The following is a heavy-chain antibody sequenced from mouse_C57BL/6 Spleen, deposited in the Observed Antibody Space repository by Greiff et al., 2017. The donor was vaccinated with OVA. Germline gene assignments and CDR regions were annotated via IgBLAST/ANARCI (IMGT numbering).Heavy chain of an antibody. CDR2: IDPSDSYT. V-gene: IGHV1-69*01. J-gene: IGHJ2*01. D-gene: IGHD2-1*01. CDR3: AREDGNYLDY. CDR1: GYTFTSYW. Sequence: VQLQQPGAELVMPGASVKLSCKASGYTFTSYWMHWVKQRPGQGLEWIGEIDPSDSYTNYNQKFKGKSTLTVDKSSSTAYMQLSSLTSEDSAVYYCAREDGNYLDYWGQGTTLTVSS.